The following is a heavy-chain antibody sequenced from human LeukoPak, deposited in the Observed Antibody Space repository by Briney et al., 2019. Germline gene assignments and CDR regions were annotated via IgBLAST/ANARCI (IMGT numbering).Heavy chain of an antibody. CDR2: ISSSSSYI. D-gene: IGHD2-2*01. V-gene: IGHV3-21*01. CDR3: ARSVLTSPYYFDY. CDR1: GFTFSSYA. J-gene: IGHJ4*02. Sequence: GGSLRLSCAASGFTFSSYAMSWVRQAPGKGLEWVSSISSSSSYIYYADSVKGRFTISRDNAKNSLYLQMNSLRAEDTAVYYCARSVLTSPYYFDYWGQGTLVTVSS.